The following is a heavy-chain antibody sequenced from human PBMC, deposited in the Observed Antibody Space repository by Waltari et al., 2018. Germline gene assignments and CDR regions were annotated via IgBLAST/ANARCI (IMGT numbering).Heavy chain of an antibody. Sequence: QVQLVQSGAEVKKPGSSVKVSCKASGGTFSSYAISWVRQGPGQGLEWMGMISPIFGTANYAQNGQGRVTITADKSTSTASMELSSLRSEDTAVYYCARGIAVAGTSYYFDYWGQGTLVTVSS. CDR1: GGTFSSYA. CDR3: ARGIAVAGTSYYFDY. J-gene: IGHJ4*02. V-gene: IGHV1-69*08. CDR2: ISPIFGTA. D-gene: IGHD6-19*01.